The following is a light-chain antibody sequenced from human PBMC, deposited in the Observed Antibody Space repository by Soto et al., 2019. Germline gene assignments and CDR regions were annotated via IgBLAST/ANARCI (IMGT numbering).Light chain of an antibody. CDR2: DVT. V-gene: IGLV2-14*01. CDR3: GSITRSSTSV. CDR1: SSDVGGFEY. J-gene: IGLJ1*01. Sequence: SHPASVSGSPGQSITISCTGTSSDVGGFEYVSWHQHQPGKAPKLIIYDVTKRPSGVSNRFSGSKSGNTASLTISGLQAEDEGDYYCGSITRSSTSVFGTGTKVTVL.